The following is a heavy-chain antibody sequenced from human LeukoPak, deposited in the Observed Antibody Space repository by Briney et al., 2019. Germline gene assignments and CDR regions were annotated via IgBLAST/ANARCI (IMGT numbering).Heavy chain of an antibody. D-gene: IGHD2-2*01. CDR3: ARGSCSSTSCLMDV. CDR1: EYTFSSYS. V-gene: IGHV1-3*01. Sequence: GASVKVSCKAFEYTFSSYSIHWVRQAPGQRLEWMGWINAGKDNTKYSQNLQGRVTVTGDTSASTAYMELSSLTSEDTAVYYCARGSCSSTSCLMDVWGQGTTVTVSS. CDR2: INAGKDNT. J-gene: IGHJ6*02.